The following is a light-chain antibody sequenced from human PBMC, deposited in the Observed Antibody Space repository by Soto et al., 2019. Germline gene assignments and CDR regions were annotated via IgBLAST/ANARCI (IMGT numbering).Light chain of an antibody. V-gene: IGKV3-20*01. CDR1: QSVRSNY. CDR2: GAS. J-gene: IGKJ1*01. Sequence: EMVLTQSPGTLSLSPGERATLSCRASQSVRSNYVAWYQQKPGQAPRLLIYGASTRATGIPDRFRGSGSGTDFTLTISRLEPEDFAVYYCQQFGDSPWTFGQGTKVEIK. CDR3: QQFGDSPWT.